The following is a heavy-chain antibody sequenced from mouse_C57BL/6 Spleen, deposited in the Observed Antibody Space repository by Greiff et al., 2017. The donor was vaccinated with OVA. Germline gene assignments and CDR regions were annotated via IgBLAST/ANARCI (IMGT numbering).Heavy chain of an antibody. CDR1: GYTFTSYW. J-gene: IGHJ3*01. CDR2: IYPGSGST. V-gene: IGHV1-55*01. Sequence: QVQLQQPGAELVKPGASVKMSCKASGYTFTSYWITWVKQRPGQGLAWIGDIYPGSGSTNYNEKFKSKATLTVDTSSSTAYMQLSSLTSEGSAVYYCAGASSGYWFAYWGQGTLGTVSA. D-gene: IGHD3-2*02. CDR3: AGASSGYWFAY.